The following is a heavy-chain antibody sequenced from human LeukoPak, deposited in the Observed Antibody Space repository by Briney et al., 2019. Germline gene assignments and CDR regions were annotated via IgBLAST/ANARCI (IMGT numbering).Heavy chain of an antibody. V-gene: IGHV3-33*01. D-gene: IGHD2-8*01. CDR3: ASTNPPRGLDY. Sequence: GGSRRLSCAASGFTFSSYGMHWVRQAPGKGLEWVAVIWYDGSNKYYADSVKGRFTISRDNSKNTLYLQMNSLRAEDTAVYYCASTNPPRGLDYWGQGTLVTVSS. J-gene: IGHJ4*02. CDR1: GFTFSSYG. CDR2: IWYDGSNK.